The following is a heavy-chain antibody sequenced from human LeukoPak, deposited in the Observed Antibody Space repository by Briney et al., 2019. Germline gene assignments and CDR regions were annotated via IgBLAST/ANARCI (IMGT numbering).Heavy chain of an antibody. CDR2: IVVGSGNT. Sequence: EASVKVSCKASGFTFTSSAVQWVRQARGQRLEWIGWIVVGSGNTNYAQKFQERVTITRDMSTSTAYMELSSLRSEDTAVYYCAADSSSGPYYFDYWGQGTLVTVSS. J-gene: IGHJ4*02. D-gene: IGHD6-13*01. V-gene: IGHV1-58*01. CDR3: AADSSSGPYYFDY. CDR1: GFTFTSSA.